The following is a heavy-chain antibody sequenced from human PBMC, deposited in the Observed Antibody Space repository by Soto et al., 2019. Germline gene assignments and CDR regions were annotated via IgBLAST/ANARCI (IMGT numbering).Heavy chain of an antibody. CDR1: GLTLSTSS. V-gene: IGHV3-48*01. J-gene: IGHJ4*02. CDR3: AKSTRTLLVYGVVSLDY. D-gene: IGHD3-3*01. CDR2: IRRHTSVT. Sequence: PGGSLRLSCAAFGLTLSTSSMNWVRQAPGRGLEWISYIRRHTSVTAYADSVKGRFTISRDNAKNTLYLQMNNLRAEDTAVYYCAKSTRTLLVYGVVSLDYWGQGTLVTVSS.